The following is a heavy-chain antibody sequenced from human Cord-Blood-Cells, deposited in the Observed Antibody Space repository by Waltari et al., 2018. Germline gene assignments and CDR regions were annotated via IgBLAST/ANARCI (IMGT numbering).Heavy chain of an antibody. CDR1: GFTFSSYS. CDR3: ARFPSRRGGAFDI. Sequence: EVQLVESGGGLVQPGGSLRLSCVASGFTFSSYSMNWVRQAPGKGLEWVSYISSSSSTIYYADSVKGRFTISRDNAKNSLYLQMNSLRAEDTAVYYCARFPSRRGGAFDIWGQGTMVTVSS. CDR2: ISSSSSTI. J-gene: IGHJ3*02. D-gene: IGHD3-10*01. V-gene: IGHV3-48*01.